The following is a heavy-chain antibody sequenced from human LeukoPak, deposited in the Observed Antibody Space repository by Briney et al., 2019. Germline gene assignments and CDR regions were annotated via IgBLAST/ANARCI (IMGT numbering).Heavy chain of an antibody. CDR3: TRGGYCSSTSCYDYYGMDV. D-gene: IGHD2-2*01. Sequence: SGGSLRLSCTASGFTFGDYAMSWVRQAPGKGLEWVGFIRSKAYGCTTEYAASVKGRFTISRDDSKSIAYLQMTSLKTEDTAVYYCTRGGYCSSTSCYDYYGMDVWGKGTTVTVSS. CDR2: IRSKAYGCTT. V-gene: IGHV3-49*04. J-gene: IGHJ6*04. CDR1: GFTFGDYA.